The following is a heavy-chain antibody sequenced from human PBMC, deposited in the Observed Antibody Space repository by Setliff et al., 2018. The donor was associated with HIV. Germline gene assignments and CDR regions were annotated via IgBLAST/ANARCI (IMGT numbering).Heavy chain of an antibody. Sequence: GASVKVSCKASEYTLTTYAISWVRQAPGQGLEWMGWFNTETGNPMYAQGFRGRFVFSLDTSVSTAFLQINRLKAEDTAKYYCARVGSGWSTFDYWGQGALVTVSS. V-gene: IGHV7-4-1*02. J-gene: IGHJ4*02. CDR3: ARVGSGWSTFDY. D-gene: IGHD6-13*01. CDR1: EYTLTTYA. CDR2: FNTETGNP.